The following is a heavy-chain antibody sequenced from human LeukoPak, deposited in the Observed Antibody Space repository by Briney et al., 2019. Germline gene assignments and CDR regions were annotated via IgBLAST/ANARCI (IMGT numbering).Heavy chain of an antibody. V-gene: IGHV3-48*04. CDR2: ISSSSSTI. CDR1: GFTFSSYS. D-gene: IGHD6-13*01. J-gene: IGHJ4*02. CDR3: AREGKGLRSSSWSGYDY. Sequence: PGGSLRLSCAASGFTFSSYSMNWVRQAPGKGLEWVSYISSSSSTIYYADSVKGRFTISRDNAKNSLYLQMNSLRAEDTAVYYCAREGKGLRSSSWSGYDYWGQGTLVTVSS.